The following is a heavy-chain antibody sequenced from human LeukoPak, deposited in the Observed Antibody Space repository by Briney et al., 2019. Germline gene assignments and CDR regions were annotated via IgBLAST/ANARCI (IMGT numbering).Heavy chain of an antibody. D-gene: IGHD3-22*01. CDR3: ANQGASYDSSGV. Sequence: QPGGSLRLSCAASGFTFSSYAMSWVRQAPGKGLGWVSAISGSGGSTYYADSVKGRFTISRDNSKNTLYLQMNSLRAEDTAVYYCANQGASYDSSGVWGQGTLVTVSS. V-gene: IGHV3-23*01. CDR1: GFTFSSYA. CDR2: ISGSGGST. J-gene: IGHJ4*02.